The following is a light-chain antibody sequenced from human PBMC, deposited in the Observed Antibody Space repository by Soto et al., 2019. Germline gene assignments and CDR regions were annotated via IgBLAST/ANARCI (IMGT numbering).Light chain of an antibody. Sequence: SALTQPASVSGSRGQSITISCTGTSSDVGGDNFVSWYQQHPGKAPKLMIYDVNHRPSGIPDRFSGSKSGNTASLTISGLQAEDEADYYCNSCTSSNTYVFGTGTKVTVL. CDR1: SSDVGGDNF. CDR2: DVN. J-gene: IGLJ1*01. V-gene: IGLV2-14*03. CDR3: NSCTSSNTYV.